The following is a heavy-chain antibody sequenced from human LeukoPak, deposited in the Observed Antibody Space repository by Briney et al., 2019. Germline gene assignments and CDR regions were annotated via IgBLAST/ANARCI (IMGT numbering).Heavy chain of an antibody. CDR2: ISGSGGST. D-gene: IGHD6-19*01. V-gene: IGHV3-23*01. Sequence: GGSLRLSCAASGFTFSSYAMSWVRQAPGKGLEWASAISGSGGSTYYSDSVKGRFTISRDNSKNTLYLQMNSLRAEDTAVYYCAKEVSGWYEIDYWGQGTLVTVSS. J-gene: IGHJ4*02. CDR1: GFTFSSYA. CDR3: AKEVSGWYEIDY.